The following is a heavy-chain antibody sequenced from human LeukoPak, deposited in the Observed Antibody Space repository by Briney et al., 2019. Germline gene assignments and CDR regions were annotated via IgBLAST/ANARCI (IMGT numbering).Heavy chain of an antibody. J-gene: IGHJ5*02. CDR2: MNPNSGNT. CDR3: ARGAYSNQVGWFDP. V-gene: IGHV1-8*01. CDR1: GYTFTSYD. D-gene: IGHD6-13*01. Sequence: ASVKVSCKASGYTFTSYDINWVRQATGQGLEWMGWMNPNSGNTGYAQKFQGRVTMTRNTSISTAYMELSSLRSEDTAVYCCARGAYSNQVGWFDPWGQGTLVTVSS.